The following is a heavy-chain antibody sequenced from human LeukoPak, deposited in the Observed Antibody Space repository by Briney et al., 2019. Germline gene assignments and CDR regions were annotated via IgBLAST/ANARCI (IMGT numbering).Heavy chain of an antibody. V-gene: IGHV3-74*01. CDR3: ERGPSSNWSGLDF. D-gene: IGHD6-13*01. CDR2: ISPTGSTT. CDR1: GFSFSGHW. Sequence: PGGSLRLSCVASGFSFSGHWMHWARQLPGKGLVWVSRISPTGSTTSYADSVKGRFTVSRDNAKNTLYLQVNNLRAEDTAVYYCERGPSSNWSGLDFWGQGTLLTVSS. J-gene: IGHJ4*02.